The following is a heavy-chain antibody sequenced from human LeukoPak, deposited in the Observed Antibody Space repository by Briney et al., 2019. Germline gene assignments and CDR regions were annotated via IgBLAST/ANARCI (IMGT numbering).Heavy chain of an antibody. D-gene: IGHD3-10*01. CDR1: GFAFSSYA. J-gene: IGHJ4*02. V-gene: IGHV3-23*01. CDR3: AKGGRFGELFIDFDY. Sequence: PGGSLRLSCAASGFAFSSYAMSWVRQPPGKGLEWGSVISRRDDYTYYADSVKGRFTISRDNSKTTLYLQMNSLRAEDTAVYYCAKGGRFGELFIDFDYWGQGALVTVSS. CDR2: ISRRDDYT.